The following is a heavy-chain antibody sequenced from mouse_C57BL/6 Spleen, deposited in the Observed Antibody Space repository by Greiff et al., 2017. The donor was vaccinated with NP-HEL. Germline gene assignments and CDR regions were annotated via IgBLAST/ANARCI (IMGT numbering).Heavy chain of an antibody. V-gene: IGHV1-75*01. Sequence: QVQLQQSGPELVKPGASVKISCKASGYTFTDYYINWVKQRPGQGLEWIGWIFPGSGSTYYNEKFKGKATLTVDKSSSTAYMLLSSLTSEDSAVYFCARTPYYGSSQEYYFDYWGQGTTLTVSS. CDR1: GYTFTDYY. CDR2: IFPGSGST. CDR3: ARTPYYGSSQEYYFDY. D-gene: IGHD1-1*01. J-gene: IGHJ2*01.